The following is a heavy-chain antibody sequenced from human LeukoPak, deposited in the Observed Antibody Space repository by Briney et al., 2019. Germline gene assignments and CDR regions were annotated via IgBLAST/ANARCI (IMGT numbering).Heavy chain of an antibody. D-gene: IGHD3-3*01. Sequence: GGSLRLSCAASGFTFSSDGMHWVRQAPGKGLGWVAFIRYDGSNKYYADSVKGRFTISRDNAKNSLFLQMNSLRVEDTAVYYCARVQDHPNYDFWSGYSFYFDYWGQGTLVTVSS. CDR3: ARVQDHPNYDFWSGYSFYFDY. CDR2: IRYDGSNK. J-gene: IGHJ4*02. V-gene: IGHV3-30*02. CDR1: GFTFSSDG.